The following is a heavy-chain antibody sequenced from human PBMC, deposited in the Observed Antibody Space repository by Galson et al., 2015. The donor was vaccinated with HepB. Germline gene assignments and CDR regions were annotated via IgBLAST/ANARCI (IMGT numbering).Heavy chain of an antibody. D-gene: IGHD5-12*01. CDR2: ISYDGSNK. V-gene: IGHV3-30*04. Sequence: SLRLSCAASGFTFSSYAMHWGRQAPGKGLEWVVVISYDGSNKYYADYLKGRLTISRDNSKNTLYLQMNSLRPEETAVYYCASASGCSGYDFRRMAFDIWGQGTMVTVSS. J-gene: IGHJ3*02. CDR1: GFTFSSYA. CDR3: ASASGCSGYDFRRMAFDI.